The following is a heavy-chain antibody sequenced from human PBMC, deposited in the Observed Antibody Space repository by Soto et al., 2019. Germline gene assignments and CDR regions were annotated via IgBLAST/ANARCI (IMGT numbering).Heavy chain of an antibody. J-gene: IGHJ6*03. Sequence: ASVEVCCKASGDSFTSYDINWGRQATGQGLEWMGWMNPNSGNTGYEQKFQGRVTMTRNTSISTAYMELSSLRSEDTAVYYCARGVCDILTGPPEDYYYYHVVVWGKGTPVTDPS. V-gene: IGHV1-8*01. D-gene: IGHD3-9*01. CDR2: MNPNSGNT. CDR1: GDSFTSYD. CDR3: ARGVCDILTGPPEDYYYYHVVV.